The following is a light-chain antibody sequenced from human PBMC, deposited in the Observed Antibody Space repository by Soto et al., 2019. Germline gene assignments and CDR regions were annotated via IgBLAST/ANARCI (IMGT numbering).Light chain of an antibody. V-gene: IGLV2-14*01. CDR1: SSDVGGHKY. CDR2: EVS. CDR3: SSYTSSSTLYV. J-gene: IGLJ1*01. Sequence: QSALTQPASVSGSPGQSITISCTGTSSDVGGHKYVSWYQQHPGKAPKLMIYEVSNRPSGISNRFSGSKSGNTASLTISGLQAEDEADYYCSSYTSSSTLYVFGTGTKLTVL.